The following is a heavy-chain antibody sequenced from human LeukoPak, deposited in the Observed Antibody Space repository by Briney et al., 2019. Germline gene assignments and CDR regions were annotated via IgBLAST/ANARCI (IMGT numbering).Heavy chain of an antibody. J-gene: IGHJ5*02. CDR3: TREYFGKFDP. CDR1: GFTFSSYW. Sequence: PGGSLRLSCAASGFTFSSYWMHWVRQVPGKGLVWVSHIHSDGRSSSYADSVKGRFTISRDNAKKTVYLQMNSLRAEDTAVYYCTREYFGKFDPWGQGTLATVSS. D-gene: IGHD3-10*01. CDR2: IHSDGRSS. V-gene: IGHV3-74*01.